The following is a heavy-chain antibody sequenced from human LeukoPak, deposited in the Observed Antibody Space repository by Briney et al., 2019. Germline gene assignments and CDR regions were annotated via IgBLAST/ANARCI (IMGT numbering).Heavy chain of an antibody. Sequence: GGXLXLSXXASGFTVSDYYMSWVRQAPGKGLEWVLVIYSDSRTYYADSVRGRFTISRDNSNNTLHLQMNSLRGEDTAVYYCARCGSDYDGGAFDIWGQGTMVTVSS. J-gene: IGHJ3*02. CDR2: IYSDSRT. CDR3: ARCGSDYDGGAFDI. CDR1: GFTVSDYY. V-gene: IGHV3-53*01. D-gene: IGHD2-21*02.